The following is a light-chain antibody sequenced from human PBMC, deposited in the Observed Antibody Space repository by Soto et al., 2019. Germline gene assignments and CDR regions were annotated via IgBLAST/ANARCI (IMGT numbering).Light chain of an antibody. CDR2: DAS. CDR3: QQYDNLPPTCT. Sequence: DIQMTQSPSSLSASVGNRVTITCQASQDIATYLNWYQQKPGKAPNLLIYDASNLETGAPSRFSGGGSGTHFTFTISNLQPEDIATYYCQQYDNLPPTCTFGQGTKVDIK. J-gene: IGKJ1*01. CDR1: QDIATY. V-gene: IGKV1-33*01.